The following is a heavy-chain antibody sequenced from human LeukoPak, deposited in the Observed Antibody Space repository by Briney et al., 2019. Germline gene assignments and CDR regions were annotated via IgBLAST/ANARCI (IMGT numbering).Heavy chain of an antibody. CDR2: HYWNDNK. CDR1: GAGSSRLEVG. CDR3: AYQVYSGGWHPFAY. J-gene: IGHJ4*02. Sequence: SGPWLVAATPMLTPSCTISGAGSSRLEVGVCWIRQPPGRALVRLANHYWNDNKLYSPSLQRRITITKDSSKNQVALTMTNVDPVDIATYYCAYQVYSGGWHPFAYCGQGILVTV. V-gene: IGHV2-5*01. D-gene: IGHD6-25*01.